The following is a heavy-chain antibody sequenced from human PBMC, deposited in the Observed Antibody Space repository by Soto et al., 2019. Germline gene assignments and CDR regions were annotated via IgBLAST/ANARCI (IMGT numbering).Heavy chain of an antibody. Sequence: PGGSLRLSCAASGFTFSSYAMSWVRQAPGKGLEWVSAISGSGGSTYYADSVKGRFTISRDNSKNTLYLQMNSLRAEDTAVYYCAKEIYCSGGSCDYYYYYYMDVWGKGTTVTVSS. CDR3: AKEIYCSGGSCDYYYYYYMDV. V-gene: IGHV3-23*01. D-gene: IGHD2-15*01. J-gene: IGHJ6*03. CDR2: ISGSGGST. CDR1: GFTFSSYA.